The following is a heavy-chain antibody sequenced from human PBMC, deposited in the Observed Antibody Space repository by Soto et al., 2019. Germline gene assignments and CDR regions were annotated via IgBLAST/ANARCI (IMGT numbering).Heavy chain of an antibody. J-gene: IGHJ5*02. CDR3: ARGGLWFGELLPNCFDP. V-gene: IGHV4-59*01. CDR2: IYYSGST. D-gene: IGHD3-10*01. Sequence: PSETLSLTCTVSGGSISSYYWSWIRQPPGKGLEWIGYIYYSGSTNYNPSLKSRVTISVDTSKNQFSLKLSSVTAADTAVYYCARGGLWFGELLPNCFDPWGQGPLVTVSS. CDR1: GGSISSYY.